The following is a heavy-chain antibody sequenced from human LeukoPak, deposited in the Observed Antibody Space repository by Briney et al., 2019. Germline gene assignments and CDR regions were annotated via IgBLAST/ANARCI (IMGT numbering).Heavy chain of an antibody. CDR3: ARDIPSLGKFDL. CDR2: IKQDGREK. CDR1: GFTFSNYW. V-gene: IGHV3-7*01. D-gene: IGHD7-27*01. J-gene: IGHJ4*02. Sequence: PGGSLRLSCAASGFTFSNYWMSWVRQAPGKGLEWVANIKQDGREKYYVGSVKGRFTISRDNADNSLFLQMDSLRAEDTAVYYCARDIPSLGKFDLWGQGTLVTVSS.